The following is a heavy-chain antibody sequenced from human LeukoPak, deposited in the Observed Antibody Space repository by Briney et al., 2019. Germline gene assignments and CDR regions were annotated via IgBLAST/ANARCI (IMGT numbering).Heavy chain of an antibody. J-gene: IGHJ4*02. CDR1: GGSITINGYY. CDR3: ARLGAGPTYYDFWSGYSSFYFDY. V-gene: IGHV4-39*02. Sequence: SETLSLTCTVSGGSITINGYYWAWVRQPPGKGLEWIGSIYYNGNTYYNPSLKSRVTISAVTSTNHFSLKLTSVTAADTAVYYCARLGAGPTYYDFWSGYSSFYFDYWGQGTLVTVSS. D-gene: IGHD3-3*01. CDR2: IYYNGNT.